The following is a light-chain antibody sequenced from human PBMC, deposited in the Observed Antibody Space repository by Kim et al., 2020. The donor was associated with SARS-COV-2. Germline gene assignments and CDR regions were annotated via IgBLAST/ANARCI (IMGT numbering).Light chain of an antibody. Sequence: LSPGERATPACRASESVSSYLAWYQQKPGQAPRLLIYDASNRATGIPARFSGSGSGTDFTLTISSLEPEDFAVYYCQQRSNWPITFGQGTRLEIK. CDR1: ESVSSY. CDR2: DAS. V-gene: IGKV3-11*01. CDR3: QQRSNWPIT. J-gene: IGKJ5*01.